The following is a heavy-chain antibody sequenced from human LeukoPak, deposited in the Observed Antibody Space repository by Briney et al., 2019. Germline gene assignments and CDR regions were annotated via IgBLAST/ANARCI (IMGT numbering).Heavy chain of an antibody. CDR2: ISYDGSNK. CDR1: GFTFSSYG. D-gene: IGHD6-19*01. CDR3: AKGGPGPLAVAGRSYYYYGMDV. J-gene: IGHJ6*02. V-gene: IGHV3-30*18. Sequence: GRSLRLSCAASGFTFSSYGMHWVRQAPGKGLEWVAVISYDGSNKYYADSVKGRFTISRDNSKNTLYLQMNSLRAEDTAVYYCAKGGPGPLAVAGRSYYYYGMDVWGQGTTVTVSS.